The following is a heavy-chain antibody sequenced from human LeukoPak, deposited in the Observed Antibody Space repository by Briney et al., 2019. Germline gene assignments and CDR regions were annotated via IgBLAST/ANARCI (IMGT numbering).Heavy chain of an antibody. CDR3: ARDLDYGDYGD. V-gene: IGHV1-69*04. J-gene: IGHJ4*02. Sequence: SVKVSCKASGGTFISYTISWVRQAPGQGLEWMGRIIPILGIANYAQKFQGRVTITADKSTSTAYMELSSLRSEDTAVYYCARDLDYGDYGDWGQGTLVTVSS. CDR2: IIPILGIA. D-gene: IGHD4-17*01. CDR1: GGTFISYT.